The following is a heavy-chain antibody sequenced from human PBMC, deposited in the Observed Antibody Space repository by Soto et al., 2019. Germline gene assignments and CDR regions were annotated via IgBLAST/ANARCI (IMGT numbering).Heavy chain of an antibody. J-gene: IGHJ4*02. V-gene: IGHV6-1*01. CDR3: ARDIDFGY. CDR2: TYYRSKWYN. D-gene: IGHD3-3*01. Sequence: SQTLSLTCAISGDSVSSNSAGWDWIRQSPSRGLAWLGRTYYRSKWYNEYAVSVKSRITINPDTSRNQISLQLNSVTPEDTAVYFCARDIDFGYWGRGTQVTVSS. CDR1: GDSVSSNSAG.